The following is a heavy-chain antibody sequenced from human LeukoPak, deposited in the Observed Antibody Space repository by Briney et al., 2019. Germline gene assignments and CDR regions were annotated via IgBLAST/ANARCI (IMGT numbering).Heavy chain of an antibody. CDR1: GFTFSSYA. CDR2: ISGSGGST. V-gene: IGHV3-23*01. J-gene: IGHJ4*02. Sequence: GGSLRLSCAASGFTFSSYAMSWVRQAPGKGLEWVSAISGSGGSTYYADSVKDRFTISRDNSKNTLYLQMNSLRAEDTAVYYCAKDRGYSYGVFDYWGQGTLVTVSS. D-gene: IGHD5-18*01. CDR3: AKDRGYSYGVFDY.